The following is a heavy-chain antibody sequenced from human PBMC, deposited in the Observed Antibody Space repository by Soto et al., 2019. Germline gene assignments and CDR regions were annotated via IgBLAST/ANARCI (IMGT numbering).Heavy chain of an antibody. V-gene: IGHV3-33*01. CDR3: ARAVTYGSGYYYMDV. CDR1: GFTFSSYG. D-gene: IGHD3-10*01. J-gene: IGHJ6*03. Sequence: GGSLRLSCAASGFTFSSYGMHWVRQAPGKGLEWVAVIWYDGSNKYYADSVKGRFTISRDNSKNTLYLQMNSLRAEDPAVYYCARAVTYGSGYYYMDVWGKGTTVTVSS. CDR2: IWYDGSNK.